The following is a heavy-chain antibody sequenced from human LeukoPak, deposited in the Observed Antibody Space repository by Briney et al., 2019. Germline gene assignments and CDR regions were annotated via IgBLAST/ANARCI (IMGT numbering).Heavy chain of an antibody. CDR3: VRHSGWYFGY. Sequence: SETLSLTCTVSGGSISSYCWSWIRQPPGKGLEWIGYIYYSGSTNYNPSLKSRVTISVDTSKNQFSLKLSSVTAADTAVYYCVRHSGWYFGYWGQGTLVTVSS. CDR1: GGSISSYC. CDR2: IYYSGST. J-gene: IGHJ4*02. D-gene: IGHD6-19*01. V-gene: IGHV4-59*01.